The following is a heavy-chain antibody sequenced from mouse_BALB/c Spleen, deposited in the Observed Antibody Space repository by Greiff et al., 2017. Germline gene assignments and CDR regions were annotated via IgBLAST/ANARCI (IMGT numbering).Heavy chain of an antibody. CDR2: IWAGGST. J-gene: IGHJ2*01. CDR1: GFSLTSYG. CDR3: AREEIYDYDGGYYFDY. Sequence: VQVVESGPGLVAPSQSLSITCTVSGFSLTSYGVHWVRQPPGKGLEWLGVIWAGGSTNYNSALMSRLSISKDNSKSQVFLKMNSLQTDDTAMYYCAREEIYDYDGGYYFDYWGQGTTLTVSS. V-gene: IGHV2-9*02. D-gene: IGHD2-4*01.